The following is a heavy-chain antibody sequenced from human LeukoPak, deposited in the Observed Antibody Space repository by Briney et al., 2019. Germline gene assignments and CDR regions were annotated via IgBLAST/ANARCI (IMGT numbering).Heavy chain of an antibody. V-gene: IGHV4-4*07. CDR2: IYTSGST. CDR3: ARGKAVAGTPGQNSWDS. CDR1: GGSFSNYY. J-gene: IGHJ4*02. Sequence: PSETLSLTCTVSGGSFSNYYWSWIRQSPGKGLEWIGRIYTSGSTNYNPSLKSRVSMSVDTSKNQFSLKLSSVTAADTAVYYCARGKAVAGTPGQNSWDSWGQGTLVTVSS. D-gene: IGHD6-19*01.